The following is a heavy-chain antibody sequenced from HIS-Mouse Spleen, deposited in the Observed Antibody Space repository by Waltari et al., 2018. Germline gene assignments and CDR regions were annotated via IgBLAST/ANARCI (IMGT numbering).Heavy chain of an antibody. J-gene: IGHJ4*02. V-gene: IGHV2-5*01. Sequence: QITLKESGPTLVKPTQTLPLTCTFAGFSLSTRGVGVGWIRQPPVKALEWLALIYWNDDKRYSPSLKSRLTITKDTSKNQVVLTMTNMDPVDTATYYCAHGTGDAVDYWGQGTLVTVSS. CDR1: GFSLSTRGVG. CDR2: IYWNDDK. D-gene: IGHD7-27*01. CDR3: AHGTGDAVDY.